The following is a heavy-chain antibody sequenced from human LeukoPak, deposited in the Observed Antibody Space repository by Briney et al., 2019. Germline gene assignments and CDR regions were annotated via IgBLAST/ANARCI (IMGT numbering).Heavy chain of an antibody. CDR2: ISSSSSYI. D-gene: IGHD6-6*01. Sequence: GGSMRLSCAASGFTFSSYSMNWVRQAPGKGLEWVSSISSSSSYIYYADSVKGRFTISRDNAKNSLYLQMNSLRAEDTAVYYCARVSSTLGDVWGKGTTVTVSS. CDR1: GFTFSSYS. CDR3: ARVSSTLGDV. J-gene: IGHJ6*04. V-gene: IGHV3-21*01.